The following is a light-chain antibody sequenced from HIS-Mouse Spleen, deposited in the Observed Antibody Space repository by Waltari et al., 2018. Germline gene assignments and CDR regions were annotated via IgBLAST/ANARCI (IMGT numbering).Light chain of an antibody. V-gene: IGLV2-23*01. J-gene: IGLJ2*01. CDR1: SSDVGSYNL. CDR2: EGS. CDR3: CSYAGSSTFVV. Sequence: QSALTQPASVSGSPGQSITISCTGTSSDVGSYNLVSWYQQHPGKAPKLMIYEGSKRPSGLSNRFSGSKSGNTASLTISGLQAEDEADYYCCSYAGSSTFVVFGGGTKLTVL.